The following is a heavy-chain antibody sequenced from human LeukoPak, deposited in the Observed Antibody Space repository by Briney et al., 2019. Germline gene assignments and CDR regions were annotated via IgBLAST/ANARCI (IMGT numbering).Heavy chain of an antibody. CDR3: AKVPTYYYDSSTDY. V-gene: IGHV3-23*01. J-gene: IGHJ4*02. CDR2: ISGSGGST. D-gene: IGHD3-22*01. CDR1: GFTFSSYA. Sequence: GGSLRLSCAASGFTFSSYAMSWVRQAPGKGLEWVSAISGSGGSTYYADSVKGRFTISRDNSKNTLYLQMNSLRAEDTAVYYCAKVPTYYYDSSTDYWGQGTLVTVSS.